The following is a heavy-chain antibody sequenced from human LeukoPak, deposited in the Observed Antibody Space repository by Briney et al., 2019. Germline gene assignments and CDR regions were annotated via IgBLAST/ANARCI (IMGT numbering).Heavy chain of an antibody. CDR1: GYTFTSYD. Sequence: ASVKVSCKASGYTFTSYDINWVRQATGQGLEWMGWLNLNSGNTGYAQKFQGRVTMTRNTSISAAYMELSSLRSEDTAVYYCARAAGPIDYYYYYMDVWGKGTTVTISS. V-gene: IGHV1-8*01. CDR3: ARAAGPIDYYYYYMDV. J-gene: IGHJ6*03. CDR2: LNLNSGNT. D-gene: IGHD1/OR15-1a*01.